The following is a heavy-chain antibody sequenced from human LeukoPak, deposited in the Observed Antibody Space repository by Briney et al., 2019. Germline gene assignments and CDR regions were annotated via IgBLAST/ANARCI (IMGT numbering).Heavy chain of an antibody. CDR2: ISSSGRYI. Sequence: GGSLRLSCAASGFTFSSYSMNWVRQAPGKGLEWVSAISSSGRYIYYADSVKGRFTISRDNSKKTLYLQMNSLRAEDTAVYYCAKEMGFKIREVMLGFFDYWGQGTLVTVSS. CDR3: AKEMGFKIREVMLGFFDY. D-gene: IGHD3-10*01. V-gene: IGHV3-21*04. J-gene: IGHJ4*02. CDR1: GFTFSSYS.